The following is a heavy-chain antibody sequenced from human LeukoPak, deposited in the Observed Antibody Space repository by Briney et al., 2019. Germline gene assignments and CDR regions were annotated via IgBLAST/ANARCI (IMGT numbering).Heavy chain of an antibody. D-gene: IGHD2-2*01. J-gene: IGHJ4*02. CDR1: GFTFSSYA. CDR3: ARPSCTTTSCYRPFDY. Sequence: QPGGSLRLSCAASGFTFSSYAMSWVRQAPGKGLEWVSTISGSGSITYYADSVKGRFTISRDNSKNTLYLQMNSLRAEDAAVYYCARPSCTTTSCYRPFDYWGQGTLVTVSS. V-gene: IGHV3-23*01. CDR2: ISGSGSIT.